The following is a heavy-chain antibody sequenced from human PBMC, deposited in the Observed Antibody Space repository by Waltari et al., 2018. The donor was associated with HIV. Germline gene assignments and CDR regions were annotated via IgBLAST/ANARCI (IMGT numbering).Heavy chain of an antibody. V-gene: IGHV4-39*01. J-gene: IGHJ4*02. Sequence: QLQLQESGPGLVKPSETLSLTCTVSGGSISSSDYYWGWIRQPPGKGLEVMGNIYYGGSTYYDPSLQRRVTISVATSKNQFSRRLNSVTAADTAVYFCARHLRGHDVVANLYYFDFWGQGALVTVSS. CDR2: IYYGGST. CDR1: GGSISSSDYY. CDR3: ARHLRGHDVVANLYYFDF. D-gene: IGHD5-12*01.